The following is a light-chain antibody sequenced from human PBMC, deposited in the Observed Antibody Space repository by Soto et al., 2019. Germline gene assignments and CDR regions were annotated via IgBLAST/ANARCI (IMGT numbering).Light chain of an antibody. V-gene: IGKV1-5*03. Sequence: DIQMTQFPSTLSASEGDRVTITCRASQRVSSWLAWYQQKPGKAPKLLIYKASSLESGVTPRFSGSGSGTEFTLTISSLQPDDSATYYCQQYNSFPWTFGQGTKVEIK. CDR1: QRVSSW. J-gene: IGKJ1*01. CDR2: KAS. CDR3: QQYNSFPWT.